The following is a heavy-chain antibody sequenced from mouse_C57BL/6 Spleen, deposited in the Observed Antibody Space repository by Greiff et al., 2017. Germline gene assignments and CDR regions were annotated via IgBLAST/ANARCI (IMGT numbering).Heavy chain of an antibody. D-gene: IGHD2-3*01. Sequence: VQLQQPGAELVKPGASVKLSCKASGYTFTSYWMHWVKQRPGQGLEWIGMIHPNSGSTNYNEKFKSKATLTVDKSSSTAYMQLSSLTSEDSAVYYCARSGYYRGWFAYWGQGTLVTVSA. J-gene: IGHJ3*01. CDR1: GYTFTSYW. V-gene: IGHV1-64*01. CDR2: IHPNSGST. CDR3: ARSGYYRGWFAY.